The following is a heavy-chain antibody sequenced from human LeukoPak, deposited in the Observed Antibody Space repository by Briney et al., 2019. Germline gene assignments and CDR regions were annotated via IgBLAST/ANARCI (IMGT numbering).Heavy chain of an antibody. J-gene: IGHJ4*02. CDR3: ARDLATIDGIAWYYFDN. CDR1: EYTDTGQD. D-gene: IGHD5-12*01. V-gene: IGHV1-2*02. CDR2: INPNTAGT. Sequence: ASVKVSCKASEYTDTGQDIHWVRQAPGQRGEWMGWINPNTAGTDYAQKFQDRIAISTATPIITLYMELRRLRSDDTALYYCARDLATIDGIAWYYFDNWGQGTLVTVS.